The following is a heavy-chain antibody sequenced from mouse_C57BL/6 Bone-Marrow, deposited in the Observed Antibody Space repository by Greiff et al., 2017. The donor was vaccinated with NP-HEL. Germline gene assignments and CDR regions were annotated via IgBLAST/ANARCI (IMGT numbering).Heavy chain of an antibody. V-gene: IGHV1-76*01. J-gene: IGHJ1*03. Sequence: QVQLQQSGAELVRPGASVKLSCKASGYTFTDYYINWVKQRPGQGLEWIARIYPGSGNTYYNEKFKGKATLTAEKSSSTAYMQLSSLTSEDSAVYFCARVTTRYWYFDVWGTGTTVTVSS. CDR1: GYTFTDYY. CDR3: ARVTTRYWYFDV. CDR2: IYPGSGNT. D-gene: IGHD2-1*01.